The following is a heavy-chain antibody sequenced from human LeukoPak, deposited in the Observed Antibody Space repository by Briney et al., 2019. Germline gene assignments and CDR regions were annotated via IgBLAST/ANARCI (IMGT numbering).Heavy chain of an antibody. CDR2: IYTSGST. J-gene: IGHJ4*02. Sequence: PSETLSLTCTVSGGSISSGSYYWSWIRQPAGKGLEWIGRIYTSGSTNYNPSLKSRVTISVDTSKNQFSLKLSSVTAADTAVYYCARVRWSSSSFDYWGQGTLVTVSS. CDR1: GGSISSGSYY. CDR3: ARVRWSSSSFDY. D-gene: IGHD6-6*01. V-gene: IGHV4-61*02.